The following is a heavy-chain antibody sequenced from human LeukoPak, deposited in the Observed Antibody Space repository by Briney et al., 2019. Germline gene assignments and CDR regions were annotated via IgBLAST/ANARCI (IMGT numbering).Heavy chain of an antibody. D-gene: IGHD2-2*01. J-gene: IGHJ4*02. CDR2: IIPIFGTA. V-gene: IGHV1-69*13. Sequence: SVKVSCKASGGTFSSYAISWVRQAPGQGLEWMGGIIPIFGTANYAQKFQGRVTITADESTSTAYMELSSLGSEDTAVYYCARKPAGWGVWFFDYWGQGTLVTVSS. CDR3: ARKPAGWGVWFFDY. CDR1: GGTFSSYA.